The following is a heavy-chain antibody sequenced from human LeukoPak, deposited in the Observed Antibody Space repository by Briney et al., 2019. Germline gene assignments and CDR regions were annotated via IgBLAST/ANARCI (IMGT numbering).Heavy chain of an antibody. CDR3: ARGRDSGTLGFDP. J-gene: IGHJ5*02. CDR2: IFYSGST. D-gene: IGHD3-10*01. CDR1: GGSIRSYF. V-gene: IGHV4-59*01. Sequence: SETLSLTCTVSGGSIRSYFWSWIRQPPGKGLESIGYIFYSGSTNSNPSLKSRVSISVDTSKNQFSLKLSSVTAADTAVYYCARGRDSGTLGFDPWGQGTLVTVSS.